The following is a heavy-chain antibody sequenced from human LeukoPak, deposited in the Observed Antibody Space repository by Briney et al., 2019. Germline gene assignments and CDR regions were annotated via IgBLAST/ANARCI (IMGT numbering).Heavy chain of an antibody. D-gene: IGHD6-13*01. CDR1: GFTFSSYA. Sequence: PGGYLRLSCAASGFTFSSYAMRWVRQAPGKGLEWVSAIRGSGDSTYYADSVKGRFTISRDNSKNTLYLQMNSLRVEDTAVYYCAKRFRGSSGLYYFDYWGQGTLVTVSS. CDR2: IRGSGDST. V-gene: IGHV3-23*01. J-gene: IGHJ4*02. CDR3: AKRFRGSSGLYYFDY.